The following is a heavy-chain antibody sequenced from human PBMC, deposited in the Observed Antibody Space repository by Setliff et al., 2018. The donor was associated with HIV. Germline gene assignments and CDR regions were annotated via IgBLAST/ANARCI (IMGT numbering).Heavy chain of an antibody. Sequence: SETLSLTCAVYGDSINSANSYWGWIRQPPGKGLEWIGSIFYSGSTYYNPSLKSRVTISIARSKRQFSLRLTSMTAADTAMYYCARGSGTMVRGNLDYWGQGTLVTVSS. V-gene: IGHV4-39*07. CDR2: IFYSGST. J-gene: IGHJ4*02. D-gene: IGHD3-10*01. CDR1: GDSINSANSY. CDR3: ARGSGTMVRGNLDY.